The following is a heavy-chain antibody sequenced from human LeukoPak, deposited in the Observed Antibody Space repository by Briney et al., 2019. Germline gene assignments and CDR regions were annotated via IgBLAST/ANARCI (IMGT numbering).Heavy chain of an antibody. D-gene: IGHD5-18*01. Sequence: SETLSLTCTVSGGSISSSSYYWGWIRQPPGKGLEWIGSIYYSGSTYYNPSLKSRVTISVDTSKNQFSLKLSSVTAADTAVYYCASVRGYSYGYPSYYFDYWGQGTLVTVSS. CDR2: IYYSGST. CDR1: GGSISSSSYY. CDR3: ASVRGYSYGYPSYYFDY. J-gene: IGHJ4*02. V-gene: IGHV4-39*01.